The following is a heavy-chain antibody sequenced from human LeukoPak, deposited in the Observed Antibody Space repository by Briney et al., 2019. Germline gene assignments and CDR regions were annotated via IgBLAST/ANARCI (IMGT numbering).Heavy chain of an antibody. CDR1: GFTFSDYY. CDR2: ISSSGSTI. Sequence: GGSLRLSCAASGFTFSDYYMSWIRQAPGKGLEWVSYISSSGSTIYYADSVKGRFTISRDNAKNSLYLQMNSLRAEDTAVYYCARDPPFSSFRMPNYFDYWGQGTLVTVSS. CDR3: ARDPPFSSFRMPNYFDY. D-gene: IGHD2-2*01. J-gene: IGHJ4*02. V-gene: IGHV3-11*01.